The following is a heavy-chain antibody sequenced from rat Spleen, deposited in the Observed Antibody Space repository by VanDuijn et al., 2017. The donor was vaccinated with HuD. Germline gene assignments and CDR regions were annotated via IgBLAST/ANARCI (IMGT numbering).Heavy chain of an antibody. D-gene: IGHD5-1*01. J-gene: IGHJ2*01. CDR2: VNSAGST. CDR1: GHSITSGYR. V-gene: IGHV3-3*01. CDR3: ARGGEY. Sequence: EVQLQESGPGLVKPSQSLSLTCSVTGHSITSGYRWNWIRKFPGNRLEWMGYVNSAGSTIYNPSLESRISITRDTSKNQFFLQVNSVTTEDTGTYFCARGGEYWGQGVMVTVSS.